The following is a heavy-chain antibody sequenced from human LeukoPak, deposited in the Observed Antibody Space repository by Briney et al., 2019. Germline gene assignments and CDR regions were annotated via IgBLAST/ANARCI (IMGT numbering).Heavy chain of an antibody. D-gene: IGHD2-21*01. CDR2: IFHSGKT. Sequence: PSDTLSLTCGVSGYSISSGYYWGWIRQSPGKGLEWIGSIFHSGKTYYNLSLKSRVTISVDTSKNQFSLKLSSVTAADTAVYYCARGDIPDFWGQGTLVTVSS. CDR3: ARGDIPDF. J-gene: IGHJ4*02. CDR1: GYSISSGYY. V-gene: IGHV4-38-2*01.